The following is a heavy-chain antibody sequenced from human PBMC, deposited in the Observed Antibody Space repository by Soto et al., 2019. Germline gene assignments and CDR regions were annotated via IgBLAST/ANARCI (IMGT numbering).Heavy chain of an antibody. CDR1: GYRFSSYG. Sequence: ASVKVSCKASGYRFSSYGICWVRQAPGQGLQWMGWISTYSGNTNFAQDFRDRLTMTTDTSTKTAYMEMRSLRSDEMAVYYCVRVNEGVYYDSSGYYDFWGQGTLVTVSS. CDR3: VRVNEGVYYDSSGYYDF. J-gene: IGHJ4*02. V-gene: IGHV1-18*03. D-gene: IGHD3-22*01. CDR2: ISTYSGNT.